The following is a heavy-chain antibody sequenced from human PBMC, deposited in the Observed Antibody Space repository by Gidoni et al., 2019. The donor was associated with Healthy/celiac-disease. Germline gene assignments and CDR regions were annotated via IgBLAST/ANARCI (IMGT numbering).Heavy chain of an antibody. CDR2: ISGSGGST. CDR1: GFTFSSYA. Sequence: EVQLLESGGGLVQPGGSLRLSCAASGFTFSSYAMSWVRQGPGKGLEWVSAISGSGGSTYYAASVKGRFTISRDNSKNTLYLQMNSLRAEDTAVYYCAKAPGGGSYRPFDYWGQGTLATVSS. CDR3: AKAPGGGSYRPFDY. J-gene: IGHJ4*02. D-gene: IGHD1-26*01. V-gene: IGHV3-23*01.